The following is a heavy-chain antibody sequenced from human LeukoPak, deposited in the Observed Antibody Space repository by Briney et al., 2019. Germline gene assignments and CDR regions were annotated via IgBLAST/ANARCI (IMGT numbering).Heavy chain of an antibody. J-gene: IGHJ3*02. V-gene: IGHV3-20*04. Sequence: TGGSLGLSCAASGFTFDDYGMSWVRQAPGKGLEWVSGINWNGGSTGYADSVKGRFTISRDNAKNSLYLQMNSLRAEDTALYYCARETASGSYPGAFDIWGQGTMVTVSS. D-gene: IGHD1-26*01. CDR1: GFTFDDYG. CDR3: ARETASGSYPGAFDI. CDR2: INWNGGST.